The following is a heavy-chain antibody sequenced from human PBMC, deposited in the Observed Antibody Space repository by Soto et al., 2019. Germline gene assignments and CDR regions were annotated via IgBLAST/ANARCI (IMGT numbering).Heavy chain of an antibody. J-gene: IGHJ4*02. CDR2: ISPLEST. Sequence: QLQLQESGSGLVKTSETLSLTCTVSGASISYGGFSWSWIRQSPGKGLEWIGYISPLESTCFHPSFKSRLTMSIDRTRNQFSLKLSSVTAADMAVYYCARGGGYDSFDYWGQGVLVTVSS. CDR1: GASISYGGFS. V-gene: IGHV4-30-2*06. D-gene: IGHD5-12*01. CDR3: ARGGGYDSFDY.